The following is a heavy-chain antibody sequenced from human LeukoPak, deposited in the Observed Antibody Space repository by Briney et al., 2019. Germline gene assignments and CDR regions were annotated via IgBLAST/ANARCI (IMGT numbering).Heavy chain of an antibody. CDR1: GLTVSSNY. J-gene: IGHJ4*02. V-gene: IGHV3-53*01. CDR2: IYSGGST. D-gene: IGHD3-22*01. CDR3: ARYYYDSSGYPYYFDY. Sequence: GGSLRLSCAASGLTVSSNYMSWIRQAPGKGLEWVSVIYSGGSTYYADSVTGRFTISRDNSRNTVYLQMNSLRAEDTAVYYCARYYYDSSGYPYYFDYWGQGTLVTVSS.